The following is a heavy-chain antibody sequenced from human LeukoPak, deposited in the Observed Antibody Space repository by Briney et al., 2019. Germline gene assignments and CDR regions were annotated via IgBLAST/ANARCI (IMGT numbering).Heavy chain of an antibody. Sequence: QPGGSLRLSCAASGFTFSSYWMHWVRQAPGKGLVWVSRINNDRSSANYADSVKGRFTISRDNAKNTLYLQMNSLRAEDTAVYYCASAITILSPLDYWGQGTLVTVSS. V-gene: IGHV3-74*01. J-gene: IGHJ4*02. CDR2: INNDRSSA. D-gene: IGHD3-10*01. CDR3: ASAITILSPLDY. CDR1: GFTFSSYW.